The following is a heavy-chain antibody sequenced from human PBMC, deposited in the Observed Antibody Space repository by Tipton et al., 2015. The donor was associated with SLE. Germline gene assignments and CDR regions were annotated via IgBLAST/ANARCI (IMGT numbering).Heavy chain of an antibody. Sequence: TLSLTCTVSGASISSTSYYWGWIRQAPGTGLEWIGSIYNSGNTYYNASLKSRVTISVDTSKNQFSLRLSSVSAADTAVYYCARHVDPTDYYYYAVDVWGQGTTVTVSS. V-gene: IGHV4-39*07. CDR1: GASISSTSYY. CDR2: IYNSGNT. CDR3: ARHVDPTDYYYYAVDV. J-gene: IGHJ6*02.